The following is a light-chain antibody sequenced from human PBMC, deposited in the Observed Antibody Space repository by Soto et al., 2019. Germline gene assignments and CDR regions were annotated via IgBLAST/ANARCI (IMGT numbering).Light chain of an antibody. CDR2: QAS. CDR3: QQYNAYPHT. J-gene: IGKJ2*01. Sequence: DIQMTQSPSTLSASVGERVTITCRASQSISTFLAWYQQKPGKAPKLLIYQASTLDTGVTSTFSGSGSGTEFTLTISSLQPDDFATYHCQQYNAYPHTFGQGSKLEIK. V-gene: IGKV1-5*03. CDR1: QSISTF.